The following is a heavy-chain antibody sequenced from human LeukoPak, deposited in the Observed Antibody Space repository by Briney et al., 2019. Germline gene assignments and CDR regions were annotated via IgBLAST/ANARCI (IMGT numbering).Heavy chain of an antibody. Sequence: TGGSLRLSCAASGFTFSSYSMNWVRKAPGKGLEWVSYISSSSSTIYYADSVKGRFTISRDNAKNTLNLQMNSLRAEDTAVYYCARDLGQYYDTSDNWFDPWGQGTLVTVSS. D-gene: IGHD3-22*01. J-gene: IGHJ5*02. CDR2: ISSSSSTI. V-gene: IGHV3-48*04. CDR1: GFTFSSYS. CDR3: ARDLGQYYDTSDNWFDP.